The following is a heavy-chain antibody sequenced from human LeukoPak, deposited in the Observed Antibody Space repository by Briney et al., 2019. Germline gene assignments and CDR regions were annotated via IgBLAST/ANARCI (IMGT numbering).Heavy chain of an antibody. CDR2: IYYSGST. CDR3: ARYCSGGSCYSGFDY. Sequence: SETLSLTCTVSGGSISSGGYYWSWIRQHPGKGLEWIGYIYYSGSTYYNPSLKSRVTISVDTSKNQFSLKLSSVTAADTAVYYYARYCSGGSCYSGFDYWGQGTLVTVSS. V-gene: IGHV4-31*03. D-gene: IGHD2-15*01. J-gene: IGHJ4*02. CDR1: GGSISSGGYY.